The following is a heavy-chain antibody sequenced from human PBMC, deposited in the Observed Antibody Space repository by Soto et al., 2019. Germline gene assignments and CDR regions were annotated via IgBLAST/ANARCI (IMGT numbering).Heavy chain of an antibody. CDR3: ARLSTAVANGDY. CDR2: IKQDGSEK. Sequence: GGSLRLSCAASGFTFNNYWMSWVRQTPVKGLEWVAIIKQDGSEKYYVDSVKGRFTISRDNAENSLFLQMDSLRAEDTAVYYCARLSTAVANGDYWGQGILVTVSS. V-gene: IGHV3-7*03. J-gene: IGHJ4*02. D-gene: IGHD2-8*01. CDR1: GFTFNNYW.